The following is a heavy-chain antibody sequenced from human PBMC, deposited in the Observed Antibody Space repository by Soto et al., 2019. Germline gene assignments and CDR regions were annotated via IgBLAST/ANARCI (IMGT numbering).Heavy chain of an antibody. J-gene: IGHJ5*02. D-gene: IGHD2-2*01. CDR1: GGSISTHY. V-gene: IGHV4-59*08. Sequence: QVQLQESGPGLVKPSETLSLTCTVSGGSISTHYWSWIRQPPGKGLEWIGYIYYSGFTNYNPSLKSRVTISVDTSQNQVSLKLSSVVAADTAMYYCARQVSGCSETNCYAGPWGQGTLVIVSS. CDR2: IYYSGFT. CDR3: ARQVSGCSETNCYAGP.